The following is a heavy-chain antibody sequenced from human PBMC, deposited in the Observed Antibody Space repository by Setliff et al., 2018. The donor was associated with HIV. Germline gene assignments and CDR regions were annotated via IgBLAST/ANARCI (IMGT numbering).Heavy chain of an antibody. CDR2: INHSGST. J-gene: IGHJ4*02. Sequence: PSETLSLTCVVYNGSFSGHYWSWIRQPPGKGLEWIGEINHSGSTNYNSSLKSRVTISLDTSKNQFSLKLSSVTAADTAVYYCASLLSRGYYYDRSGYSYRDYWGQGTLVTVSS. CDR3: ASLLSRGYYYDRSGYSYRDY. D-gene: IGHD3-22*01. V-gene: IGHV4-34*01. CDR1: NGSFSGHY.